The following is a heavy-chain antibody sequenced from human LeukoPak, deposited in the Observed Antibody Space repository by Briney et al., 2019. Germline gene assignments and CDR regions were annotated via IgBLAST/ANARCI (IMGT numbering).Heavy chain of an antibody. Sequence: GRSLRLSCAASGFSFSNQGMYWVRQAPGKGLEWVAVIWYDGSNKYYADSVKGRFTISRDNSKNTLYLQMNSLRAEDTAVYYCARDGTTVSDRLDYWGQGTLVTVSS. CDR2: IWYDGSNK. CDR1: GFSFSNQG. V-gene: IGHV3-33*01. CDR3: ARDGTTVSDRLDY. J-gene: IGHJ4*02. D-gene: IGHD4-17*01.